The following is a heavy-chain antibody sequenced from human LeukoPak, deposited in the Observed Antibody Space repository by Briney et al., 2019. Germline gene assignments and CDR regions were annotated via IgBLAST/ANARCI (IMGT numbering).Heavy chain of an antibody. Sequence: GGSLRLSCAASGFTFSNAWMNWVRQAPGKGLEWVANIKEDGSEKYYVDSVKGRFTISRDNVKNSLYLQMNSLRAEDTAVYYCARSYYDSSGSHVDYWGQGTLVTVSS. CDR1: GFTFSNAW. J-gene: IGHJ4*02. V-gene: IGHV3-7*01. CDR3: ARSYYDSSGSHVDY. CDR2: IKEDGSEK. D-gene: IGHD3-22*01.